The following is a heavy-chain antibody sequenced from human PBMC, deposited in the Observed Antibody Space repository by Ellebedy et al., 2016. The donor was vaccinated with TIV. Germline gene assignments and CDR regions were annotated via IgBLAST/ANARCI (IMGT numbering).Heavy chain of an antibody. CDR1: GFTFGDYY. D-gene: IGHD3-22*01. CDR3: AKGRGGGSDSSAPRYYFDY. J-gene: IGHJ4*02. CDR2: ISIDGGAI. V-gene: IGHV3-11*01. Sequence: GESLKISCAASGFTFGDYYMTWIRQAPGKGLEWISYISIDGGAIYYADSVEGRFTISRDTSKKTLYLQMNSLRAEDTAIYYCAKGRGGGSDSSAPRYYFDYWGLGTLVTVSS.